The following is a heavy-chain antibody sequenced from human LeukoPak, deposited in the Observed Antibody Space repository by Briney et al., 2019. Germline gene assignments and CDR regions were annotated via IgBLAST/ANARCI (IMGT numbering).Heavy chain of an antibody. CDR2: ISGSGGST. V-gene: IGHV3-23*01. D-gene: IGHD2-2*01. CDR3: AKDWRKGIVVVPAANRFDP. J-gene: IGHJ5*02. Sequence: PGGSLRLSCAASGFTFSSYAMSWVRQAPGKGLEWVSAISGSGGSTYYADSVKGRFTISRDNSKNTLYLQMNSLRAEDTAVYYCAKDWRKGIVVVPAANRFDPWGQGTLVTASS. CDR1: GFTFSSYA.